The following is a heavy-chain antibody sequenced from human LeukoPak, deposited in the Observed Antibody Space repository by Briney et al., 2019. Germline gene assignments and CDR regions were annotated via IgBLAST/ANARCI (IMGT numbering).Heavy chain of an antibody. CDR1: GGSINRGY. D-gene: IGHD6-13*01. J-gene: IGHJ4*02. V-gene: IGHV4-34*01. CDR3: ARGPGYSSSWYGG. CDR2: INHSGST. Sequence: SQTLSLTCTVSGGSINRGYWSWVRQHPGKGLEWIGEINHSGSTNYNPSLKSRVTISVDTSKNQFSLKLSSVTAADTAVYYCARGPGYSSSWYGGWGQGTLVTVSS.